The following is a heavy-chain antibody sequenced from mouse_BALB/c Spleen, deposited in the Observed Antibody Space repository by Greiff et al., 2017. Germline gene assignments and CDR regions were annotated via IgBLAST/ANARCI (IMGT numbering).Heavy chain of an antibody. J-gene: IGHJ4*01. CDR3: ARVDDYDYAMDY. Sequence: VQLQQSGAELVRPGVSVKISCKGSGYTFTDYAMHWVKQSHAKSLEWIGVISTYYGDASYNQKFKGKATMTVDKSSSTAYMELARLTSEDSAIYYCARVDDYDYAMDYWGQGTSVTVSS. CDR2: ISTYYGDA. D-gene: IGHD2-4*01. CDR1: GYTFTDYA. V-gene: IGHV1S137*01.